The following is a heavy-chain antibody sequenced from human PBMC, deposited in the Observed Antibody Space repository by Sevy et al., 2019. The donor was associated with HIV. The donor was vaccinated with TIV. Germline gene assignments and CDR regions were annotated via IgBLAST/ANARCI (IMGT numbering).Heavy chain of an antibody. CDR1: GGSISSCSYY. D-gene: IGHD3-22*01. CDR2: IYYSGST. CDR3: ARHLTMTVVVIKGLFDP. J-gene: IGHJ5*02. V-gene: IGHV4-39*01. Sequence: SETLSLTCTVSGGSISSCSYYWGSIRQPPGKGLEWIGSIYYSGSTYYNPSLKSRVTISVDTSKNQFSLKLSSVTAADTAVYYCARHLTMTVVVIKGLFDPWGQGTLVTVSS.